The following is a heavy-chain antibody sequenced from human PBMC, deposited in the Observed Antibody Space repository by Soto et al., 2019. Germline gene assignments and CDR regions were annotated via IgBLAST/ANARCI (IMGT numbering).Heavy chain of an antibody. J-gene: IGHJ4*02. D-gene: IGHD4-17*01. Sequence: EVQLLESGGGLVQPGGSLRLSCAASGFTFSSYAMSWVRQAPGKGLEWVSAISGSGGSTYYADSVKGRFTISRDNSKNTLYLQINSLRAEDTAVYYCAKITSDYGGVDYWGQGTLVTVSS. CDR2: ISGSGGST. CDR3: AKITSDYGGVDY. V-gene: IGHV3-23*01. CDR1: GFTFSSYA.